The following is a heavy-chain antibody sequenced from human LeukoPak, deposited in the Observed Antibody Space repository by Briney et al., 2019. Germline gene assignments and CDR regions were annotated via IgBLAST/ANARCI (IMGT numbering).Heavy chain of an antibody. CDR2: ISAYNGNT. CDR1: GYTFTSYG. J-gene: IGHJ6*02. V-gene: IGHV1-18*01. Sequence: ASVKVSCKASGYTFTSYGISWVRQAPGQGLEWMGWISAYNGNTNYAQKLQGRVTMTTDTSTSTAYMELRSLRSDDTAVYYCARNRPAIVVVITAGYYYYGMDVWGQGTTVTVS. D-gene: IGHD3-22*01. CDR3: ARNRPAIVVVITAGYYYYGMDV.